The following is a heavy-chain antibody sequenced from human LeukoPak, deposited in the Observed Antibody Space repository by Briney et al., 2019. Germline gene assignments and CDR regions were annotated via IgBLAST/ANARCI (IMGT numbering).Heavy chain of an antibody. CDR1: GYTFTGYY. CDR2: INPNSGGT. V-gene: IGHV1-2*02. Sequence: GASVKVSCKASGYTFTGYYMHWVRQAPGQGLEWMGWINPNSGGTNYAQRFQGRVTMTRDTSISTAYMELSSLRSDDTAVYYCAREPADGWPYYYSYMDVWGKGTTVTISS. J-gene: IGHJ6*03. CDR3: AREPADGWPYYYSYMDV. D-gene: IGHD2-15*01.